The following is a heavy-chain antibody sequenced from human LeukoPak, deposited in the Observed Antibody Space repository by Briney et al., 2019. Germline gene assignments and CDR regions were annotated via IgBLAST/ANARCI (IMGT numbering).Heavy chain of an antibody. Sequence: SETLSLTCTVSGGSISSSSYYWGWIRQPPGEGLEWIGSIYYSGSTYYNPSLKSRVTISVDTSKNQFSLKLSSVTAADTAVYYCARWYYYDNSGPVYWYFDLWGRGTLVTVSS. J-gene: IGHJ2*01. CDR1: GGSISSSSYY. D-gene: IGHD3-22*01. CDR2: IYYSGST. V-gene: IGHV4-39*01. CDR3: ARWYYYDNSGPVYWYFDL.